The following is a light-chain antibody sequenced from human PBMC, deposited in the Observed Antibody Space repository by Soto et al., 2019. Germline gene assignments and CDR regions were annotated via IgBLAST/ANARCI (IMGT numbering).Light chain of an antibody. CDR2: SNN. Sequence: QSVLTQPPSVSGAPGQRVTISCTGSNSNIGAGHAAQWYQQPPGTTPKLLIYSNNQRPSGVPDRFSGSKSGTSASLAISGLQSEDEADYYCAAWDDSLNGVVFGGGTKVTVL. CDR3: AAWDDSLNGVV. J-gene: IGLJ2*01. CDR1: NSNIGAGHA. V-gene: IGLV1-44*01.